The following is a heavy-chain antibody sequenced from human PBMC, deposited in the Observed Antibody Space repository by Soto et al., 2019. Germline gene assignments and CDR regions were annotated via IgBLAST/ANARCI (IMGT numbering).Heavy chain of an antibody. J-gene: IGHJ4*02. CDR2: IYWDDDK. D-gene: IGHD3-10*01. Sequence: QITLKESGPTLVKPTQTLTLTCTFSGFSLSTSGVGVGWIRQPPGTPLEWLAVIYWDDDKRYSPSLKSRLTTTKDTSKNLVVLTLTNVDTVDTATYYCARGGCTTYYSPFFDYWGQGTLVTVSS. CDR1: GFSLSTSGVG. CDR3: ARGGCTTYYSPFFDY. V-gene: IGHV2-5*02.